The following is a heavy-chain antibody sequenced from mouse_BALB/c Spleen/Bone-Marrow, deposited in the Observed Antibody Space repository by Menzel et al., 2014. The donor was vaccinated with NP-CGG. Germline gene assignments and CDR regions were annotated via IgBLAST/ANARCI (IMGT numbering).Heavy chain of an antibody. J-gene: IGHJ1*01. CDR1: GFNIKDTY. CDR2: IDPANGNT. CDR3: ANYWYGLYLDV. D-gene: IGHD2-14*01. V-gene: IGHV14-3*02. Sequence: EVQLVESGAELVKPGASVKLSCTASGFNIKDTYMHWVKQRPKQGLEWIGRIDPANGNTRYDPKFQGKATITADTSSNTAYLQLSSLTSEDTAVYYCANYWYGLYLDVWGAGTTVTVSS.